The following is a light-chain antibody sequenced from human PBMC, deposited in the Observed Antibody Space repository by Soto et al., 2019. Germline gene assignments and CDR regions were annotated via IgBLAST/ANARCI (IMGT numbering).Light chain of an antibody. CDR1: QSIDSN. V-gene: IGKV3-15*01. Sequence: EIVMTQSPSTLSVSPWERSTLSFRASQSIDSNLAWYQQKPGQSPRLLIYAASTRATGIPARFSGSGSGTDFTLTISSLQAEDVAVYYCQQYYSTPLTFGGGTKVDIK. CDR3: QQYYSTPLT. J-gene: IGKJ4*01. CDR2: AAS.